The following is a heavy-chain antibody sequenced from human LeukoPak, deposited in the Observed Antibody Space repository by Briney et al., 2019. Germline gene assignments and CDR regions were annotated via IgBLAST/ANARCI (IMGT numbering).Heavy chain of an antibody. D-gene: IGHD4-17*01. J-gene: IGHJ4*02. CDR1: GGSISSYY. V-gene: IGHV4-4*07. CDR3: AREGVTTTAFDY. CDR2: IYTSGST. Sequence: SETLSLTCTVSGGSISSYYWSWNRQPAGKGLEWIGRIYTSGSTNYNPSLKSRVTMSVDTSKNQFSLKLSSVTAADTAVYYCAREGVTTTAFDYWGQGTLVTVSS.